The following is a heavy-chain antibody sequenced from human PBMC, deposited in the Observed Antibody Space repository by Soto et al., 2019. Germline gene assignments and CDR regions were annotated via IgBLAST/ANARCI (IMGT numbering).Heavy chain of an antibody. D-gene: IGHD6-19*01. Sequence: QVQLVESGGGVVQPGTSLRLSRVTPGFSLSSYGMHWVRQAPGKGLEWVAAISYRGDYQYDGDSVRGRFAISRDNSKSTVYLEADSMRVEETAVYYCAKDRGHIAVAAITGCGDFQVWVQETMVTVSS. V-gene: IGHV3-30*18. J-gene: IGHJ3*01. CDR1: GFSLSSYG. CDR3: AKDRGHIAVAAITGCGDFQV. CDR2: ISYRGDYQ.